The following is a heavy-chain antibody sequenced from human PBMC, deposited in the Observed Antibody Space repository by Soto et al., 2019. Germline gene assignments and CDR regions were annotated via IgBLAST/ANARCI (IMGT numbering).Heavy chain of an antibody. CDR2: IYYSGST. V-gene: IGHV4-39*01. Sequence: SETLSLTCTVSGGSISSSSYYWGWIRQPPGKGLEWIGSIYYSGSTDYNPSLKSRVTISVDTSKNQFSLRLSSVTAADTAVYYCASDGDSTSSSNYYYYMDVWGKGTTVTVSS. CDR3: ASDGDSTSSSNYYYYMDV. D-gene: IGHD6-6*01. CDR1: GGSISSSSYY. J-gene: IGHJ6*03.